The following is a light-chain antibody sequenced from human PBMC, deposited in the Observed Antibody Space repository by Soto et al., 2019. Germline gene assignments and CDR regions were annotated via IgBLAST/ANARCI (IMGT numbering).Light chain of an antibody. Sequence: DIQMTQSPSTLSASVGDRVTITCRASQRISSWLAWYQQKPGKALKLLIYKASTLESGVQSRVSGSGSGTEVTLTISSLQHDDFATYYCQQYNSWYTFGQGTKLEI. CDR3: QQYNSWYT. CDR1: QRISSW. J-gene: IGKJ2*01. V-gene: IGKV1-5*03. CDR2: KAS.